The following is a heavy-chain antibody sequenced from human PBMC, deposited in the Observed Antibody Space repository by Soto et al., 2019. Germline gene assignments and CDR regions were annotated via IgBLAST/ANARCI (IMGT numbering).Heavy chain of an antibody. J-gene: IGHJ4*02. CDR2: ISAYNGNT. CDR1: GYTFTSYG. V-gene: IGHV1-18*01. D-gene: IGHD2-15*01. CDR3: ARQGGLSLRREYCSGGSCYSVSYYFDY. Sequence: ASVKVSCKASGYTFTSYGISWVRQAPGQGLEWMGWISAYNGNTNYAQKLQGRVTMTTDTSRSTAYMERRSLRSDDTAVYYCARQGGLSLRREYCSGGSCYSVSYYFDYWGQGTLVTVSS.